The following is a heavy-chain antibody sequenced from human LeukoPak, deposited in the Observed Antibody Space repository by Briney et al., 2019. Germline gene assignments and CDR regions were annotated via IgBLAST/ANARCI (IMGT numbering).Heavy chain of an antibody. J-gene: IGHJ4*02. CDR2: ISANGGEA. V-gene: IGHV3-23*01. D-gene: IGHD3-3*01. CDR1: GFTFSIYA. CDR3: AKRYYDFPLDY. Sequence: GESLTLSCAASGFTFSIYAMNWVRQAPGKGLEWVSSISANGGEAHYADSMKGRFTISRDNSNNTLYLQINNPRVEDTAVYYCAKRYYDFPLDYWGQGTLVTVSS.